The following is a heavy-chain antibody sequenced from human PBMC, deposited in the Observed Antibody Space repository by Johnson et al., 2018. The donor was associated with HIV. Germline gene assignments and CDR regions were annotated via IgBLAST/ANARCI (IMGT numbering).Heavy chain of an antibody. CDR2: IGTAGGT. CDR1: GFTFSSYD. Sequence: VQLVESGGGVVQPGGSLRLSCAASGFTFSSYDMHWARQGTGKGLEWVSAIGTAGGTYYPGSVKGRFTISRENAKNSLYLQMNSLRAGDTAVYYCARESPGYAFDIWGQGTMVTVSS. J-gene: IGHJ3*02. D-gene: IGHD1-1*01. V-gene: IGHV3-13*01. CDR3: ARESPGYAFDI.